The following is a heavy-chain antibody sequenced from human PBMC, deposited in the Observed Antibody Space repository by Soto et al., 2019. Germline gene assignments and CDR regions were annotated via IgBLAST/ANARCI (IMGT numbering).Heavy chain of an antibody. D-gene: IGHD3-22*01. CDR3: ARVNGYYYYGMDV. V-gene: IGHV3-11*05. J-gene: IGHJ6*02. Sequence: GGSLRLSCAASGFAFSVYYMSWIRQAPGKGLECVSYISSSSSYTNYADSVKVRFTISRDNAKNSLYLQMNSLTAEANAVYYCARVNGYYYYGMDVWGQGTTVTVSS. CDR2: ISSSSSYT. CDR1: GFAFSVYY.